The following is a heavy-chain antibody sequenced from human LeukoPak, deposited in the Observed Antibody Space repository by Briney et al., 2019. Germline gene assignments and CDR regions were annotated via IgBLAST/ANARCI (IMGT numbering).Heavy chain of an antibody. CDR3: ARDLGYSSSWADY. J-gene: IGHJ4*02. CDR2: IWYDGSNK. V-gene: IGHV3-33*01. D-gene: IGHD6-13*01. Sequence: GGSLRLSCAASGFTFSSYGMHWVRQAPGKGLEWVAVIWYDGSNKYYADSVKGRFTISRDNSKNTLYLQMNSLRAEDTAVYYCARDLGYSSSWADYWGQGTLVIVSS. CDR1: GFTFSSYG.